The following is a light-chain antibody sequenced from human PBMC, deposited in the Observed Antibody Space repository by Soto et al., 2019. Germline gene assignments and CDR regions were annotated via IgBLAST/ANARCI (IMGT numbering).Light chain of an antibody. Sequence: QSVLTQPASVSGSPGQSITISCTGTSSDVGSYNPVSWYQQHPGKAPKLMIYKGSKRPSGVSNRFSGSKSGNTASLTISGLQAEDEADYYCCSYGGSSTWLFGGGTQLTVL. V-gene: IGLV2-23*01. CDR1: SSDVGSYNP. CDR2: KGS. CDR3: CSYGGSSTWL. J-gene: IGLJ3*02.